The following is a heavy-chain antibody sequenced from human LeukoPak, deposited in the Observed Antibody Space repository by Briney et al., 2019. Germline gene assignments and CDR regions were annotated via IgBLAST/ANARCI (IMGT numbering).Heavy chain of an antibody. CDR2: IYHSGII. CDR3: ARDLYSNPTGVDF. J-gene: IGHJ4*02. Sequence: SETLSLICTVSGYSISSGYFWAWIRQPPGKGLEWIGSIYHSGIIYYNPSLKSPVTISLATSKNQFSLILTSVTAADTAVYYCARDLYSNPTGVDFWGQGTLVTVSS. CDR1: GYSISSGYF. V-gene: IGHV4-38-2*02. D-gene: IGHD4-11*01.